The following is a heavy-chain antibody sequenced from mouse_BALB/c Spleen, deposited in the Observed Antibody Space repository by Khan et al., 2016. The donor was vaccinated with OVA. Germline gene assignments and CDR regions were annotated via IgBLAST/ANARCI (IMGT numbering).Heavy chain of an antibody. D-gene: IGHD2-4*01. J-gene: IGHJ3*01. CDR2: IWTGGIT. CDR3: ASSYDYDVGGFAY. V-gene: IGHV2-9*02. Sequence: QVQLKESGPGLVAPSQSLSITCTVSGFSLSNYGVHWVRQPPGKGLEWLGVIWTGGITNYNSALMSRLSISKDNSKSQVFLKMNRLQTDDTAIYYGASSYDYDVGGFAYWGQGTLVTVSA. CDR1: GFSLSNYG.